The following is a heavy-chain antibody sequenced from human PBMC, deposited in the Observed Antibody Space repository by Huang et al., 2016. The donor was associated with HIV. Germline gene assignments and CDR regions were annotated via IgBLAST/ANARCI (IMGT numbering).Heavy chain of an antibody. Sequence: EVHLVESGGGLVQPGRSLRLPCGASGFTFDDFSMHWVRQRPGKGLEYASGITGDGDRVFYAASVKGRFTSSSDNAKNSLYLQMNSLRVEDTALYYCAHLPEPSSPWTDYWGQGTLVTVSS. CDR2: ITGDGDRV. D-gene: IGHD1-1*01. J-gene: IGHJ4*02. CDR1: GFTFDDFS. V-gene: IGHV3-9*01. CDR3: AHLPEPSSPWTDY.